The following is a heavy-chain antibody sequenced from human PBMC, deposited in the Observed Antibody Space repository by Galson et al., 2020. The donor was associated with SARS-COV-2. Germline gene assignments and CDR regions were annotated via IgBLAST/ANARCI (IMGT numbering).Heavy chain of an antibody. D-gene: IGHD3-10*01. CDR2: IYYSGST. Sequence: TLSLTCTVSGGSISSYYWSWIRQPPGKGLEWIGYIYYSGSTNYNPSLNSRVTISVDTSKNQFSLKLSSVTAADTAVYYCASQQGFYYYGSGSYPLSHWGQGTLVTVSS. CDR1: GGSISSYY. V-gene: IGHV4-59*13. J-gene: IGHJ1*01. CDR3: ASQQGFYYYGSGSYPLSH.